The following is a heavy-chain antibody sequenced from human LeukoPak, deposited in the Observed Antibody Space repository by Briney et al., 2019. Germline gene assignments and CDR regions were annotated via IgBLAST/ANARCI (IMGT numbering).Heavy chain of an antibody. CDR2: INHSGST. CDR1: GGSISSGGYY. D-gene: IGHD6-19*01. V-gene: IGHV4-39*07. J-gene: IGHJ4*02. CDR3: AREIGGSSGRPPY. Sequence: PSETLSLTCTVSGGSISSGGYYWSWIRQPPGKRLEWFGEINHSGSTNYNPSLKSRVTISVDTSKNQFSLKLISVTAADTAVYYCAREIGGSSGRPPYWGQGTLVTVSS.